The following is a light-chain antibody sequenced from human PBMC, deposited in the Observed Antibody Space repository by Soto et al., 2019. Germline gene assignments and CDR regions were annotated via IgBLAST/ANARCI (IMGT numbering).Light chain of an antibody. CDR3: SSYTSSSTYV. Sequence: QSALTQPASVSGSPGQSITISCTGTSSDVGAYNFVSWYQQHPGKAPKLKIYDVSNRPSGVSSRFSGSKSGNTASLTISGLQAEDEADYYCSSYTSSSTYVFGTGTKLTVL. CDR2: DVS. V-gene: IGLV2-14*03. J-gene: IGLJ1*01. CDR1: SSDVGAYNF.